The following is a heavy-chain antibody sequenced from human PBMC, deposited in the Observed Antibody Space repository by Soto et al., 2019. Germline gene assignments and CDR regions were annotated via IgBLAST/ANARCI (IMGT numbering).Heavy chain of an antibody. Sequence: PGGSLRLSCAASGFTVSSNYMSWVRQAPGKGLEWVSVIYSGGSTYYADSVKGRFTISRDNSKNTLYLQMNSLRAEDTAVYYCARDLDYGDYPQGYYYYMDVWGKGTTVTVSS. CDR3: ARDLDYGDYPQGYYYYMDV. CDR1: GFTVSSNY. J-gene: IGHJ6*03. D-gene: IGHD4-17*01. V-gene: IGHV3-66*01. CDR2: IYSGGST.